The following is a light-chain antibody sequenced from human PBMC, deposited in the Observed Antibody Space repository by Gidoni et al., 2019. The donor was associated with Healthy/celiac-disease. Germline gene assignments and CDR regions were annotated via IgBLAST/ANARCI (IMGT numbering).Light chain of an antibody. CDR1: QGISSY. Sequence: DIQMNQSPSSLSASVGDRVTITCRASQGISSYVNWYQQKPGNAPKLLIYAASSLRSGVPSRFSGSGSGTDFTLTISSLQPEDFATYYCQQSYSTPPLTFGGGTKVEIK. CDR2: AAS. J-gene: IGKJ4*01. CDR3: QQSYSTPPLT. V-gene: IGKV1-39*01.